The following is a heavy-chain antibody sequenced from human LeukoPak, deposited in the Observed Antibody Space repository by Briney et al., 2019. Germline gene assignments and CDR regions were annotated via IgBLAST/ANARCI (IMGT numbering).Heavy chain of an antibody. Sequence: PGGSLRLSCAASGFIFSNYNMNWVRQAPGKGLEWVSSVSTSSSYIYYTDSVKGRFTISRDNAKSSLYLQLNSLRAEDTAVYYCARRSGDDALDIWGQGTMVTVSS. J-gene: IGHJ3*02. D-gene: IGHD4-17*01. CDR1: GFIFSNYN. CDR3: ARRSGDDALDI. V-gene: IGHV3-21*01. CDR2: VSTSSSYI.